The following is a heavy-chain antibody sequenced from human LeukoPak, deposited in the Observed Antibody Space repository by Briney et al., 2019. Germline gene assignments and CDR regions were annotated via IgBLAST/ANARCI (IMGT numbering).Heavy chain of an antibody. CDR1: GFTFSSYS. D-gene: IGHD2-15*01. CDR2: ISSSSAYI. V-gene: IGHV3-21*01. CDR3: ASGLRPWI. Sequence: PGGSLRLSCAASGFTFSSYSMNGVRQAPGKGLEWVSSISSSSAYIYFADSMKGRFTISRDNAKNSLFLQMNSLRAEDTAVYYCASGLRPWIWGQGTLVTVSS. J-gene: IGHJ4*02.